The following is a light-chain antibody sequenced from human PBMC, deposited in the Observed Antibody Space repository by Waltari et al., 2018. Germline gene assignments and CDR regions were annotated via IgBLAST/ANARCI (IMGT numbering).Light chain of an antibody. CDR2: DAS. Sequence: EIVLTQSHATLSLSPGERATLSCRASQSVSSYLAWYQQKPGQAPRLLIYDASNRATGIPARFSGSGSGTDFTLTISSLEPEDFAVYYCQQRSNWPLTFGPGTKVDIK. CDR3: QQRSNWPLT. J-gene: IGKJ3*01. CDR1: QSVSSY. V-gene: IGKV3-11*01.